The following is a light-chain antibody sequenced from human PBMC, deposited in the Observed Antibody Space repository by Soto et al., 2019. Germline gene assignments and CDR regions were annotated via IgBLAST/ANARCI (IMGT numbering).Light chain of an antibody. CDR1: QTVSSNY. V-gene: IGKV3-20*01. J-gene: IGKJ1*01. CDR3: HQYDTSPAT. Sequence: EMVLTQSPGTLSLSPGERAALSCRASQTVSSNYLAWYQQKPGQAPRLLIYGASSRATGIPDRFSGSGSGTDFTLTISRLEPEDFAVYFCHQYDTSPATFGQGTKVDIK. CDR2: GAS.